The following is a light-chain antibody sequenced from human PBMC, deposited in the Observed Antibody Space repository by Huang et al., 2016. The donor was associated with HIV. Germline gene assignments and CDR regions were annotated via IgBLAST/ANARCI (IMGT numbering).Light chain of an antibody. V-gene: IGKV2-29*02. CDR1: QGLMYREKIY. CDR3: MQGKQLPYT. Sequence: DIVMTQTPLSLSVTPGQPASISCKSSQGLMYREKIYLYWYLQKPGQSPQLLIYELSSRVSGVPVRFSGSGSATDFTLKISRVEAEDVGVYYCMQGKQLPYTFGQGTKLEIK. J-gene: IGKJ2*01. CDR2: ELS.